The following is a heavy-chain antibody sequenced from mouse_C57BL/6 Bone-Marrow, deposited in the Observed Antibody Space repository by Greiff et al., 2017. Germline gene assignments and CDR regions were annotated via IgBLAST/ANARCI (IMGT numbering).Heavy chain of an antibody. J-gene: IGHJ4*01. Sequence: VQLQESGSELRSPGSSVTLSCKDFDSEVFPIAYMSWVRTKPGHGFEWIGGILPSLGRTIYGEKFEDKATLDADTLSNTAYLELNSLTSEDAAIYYCARGCGAMDDWGQGTSVTVSS. CDR3: ARGCGAMDD. CDR2: ILPSLGRT. CDR1: DSEVFPIAY. V-gene: IGHV15-2*01.